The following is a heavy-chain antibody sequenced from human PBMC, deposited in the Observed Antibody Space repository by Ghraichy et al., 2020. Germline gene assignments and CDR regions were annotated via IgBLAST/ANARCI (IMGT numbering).Heavy chain of an antibody. CDR3: ARALQFGPAYYYYMDV. Sequence: GGSLRLSCAASGFTVSSNYMSWVRQAPGKGLEWVSVIYSGGSTYYADSVKGRFTISRDNSKNTLYLQMNSLRAEDTAVYYCARALQFGPAYYYYMDVWGKGTTVTVSS. D-gene: IGHD2-2*01. V-gene: IGHV3-66*01. J-gene: IGHJ6*03. CDR1: GFTVSSNY. CDR2: IYSGGST.